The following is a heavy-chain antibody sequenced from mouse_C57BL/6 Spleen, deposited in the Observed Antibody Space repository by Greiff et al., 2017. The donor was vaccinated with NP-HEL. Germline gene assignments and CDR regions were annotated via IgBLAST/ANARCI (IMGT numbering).Heavy chain of an antibody. J-gene: IGHJ1*03. V-gene: IGHV1-81*01. CDR1: GYTFTSYG. CDR3: ARGPIYYDPNWYFDV. CDR2: IYPRSGNT. Sequence: LQESGAELARPGASVKLSCKASGYTFTSYGISWVKQRTGQGLEWIGEIYPRSGNTYYNEKFKGKATLTADKSSSTAYMELRSLTSEDSAVYFCARGPIYYDPNWYFDVWGTGTTVTVSS. D-gene: IGHD2-4*01.